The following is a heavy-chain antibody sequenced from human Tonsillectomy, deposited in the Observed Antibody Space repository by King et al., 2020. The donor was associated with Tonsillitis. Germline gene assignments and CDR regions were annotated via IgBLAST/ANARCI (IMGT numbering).Heavy chain of an antibody. Sequence: QLVQSGAEVKKPGASVKVSCKVSGYTLTELSMHWVRQAPGKGLEWMGGFDPEDGETIYAQKFQGRVTMTEDTSTDTAYMELSSLRSEDTAVYYCATDSGGWLLLRYYYYGMDVWGQGTTVTVSS. J-gene: IGHJ6*02. CDR3: ATDSGGWLLLRYYYYGMDV. V-gene: IGHV1-24*01. D-gene: IGHD3-22*01. CDR2: FDPEDGET. CDR1: GYTLTELS.